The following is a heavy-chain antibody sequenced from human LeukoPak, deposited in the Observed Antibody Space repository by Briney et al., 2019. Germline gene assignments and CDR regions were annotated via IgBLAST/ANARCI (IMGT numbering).Heavy chain of an antibody. CDR3: AKDRQGGITSN. Sequence: GGSLRLSCAASGFTFSSYGMHWVRQAPGKGLEWVAVISYDGSNKYYADSVKGRFTISRDNSKNTLYLQMNSLRAEDTAVYYCAKDRQGGITSNWGQGTLVTVSS. CDR2: ISYDGSNK. V-gene: IGHV3-30*18. J-gene: IGHJ4*02. D-gene: IGHD3-10*01. CDR1: GFTFSSYG.